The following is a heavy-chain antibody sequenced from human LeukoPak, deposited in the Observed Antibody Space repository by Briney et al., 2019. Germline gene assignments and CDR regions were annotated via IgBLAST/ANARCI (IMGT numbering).Heavy chain of an antibody. V-gene: IGHV1-46*01. Sequence: GASVKVSCKTSGFSFISYFIHWVRQAPGQGLEWMGKINPVGGSTTYVQRFQGRVTMTRDTSTSTAYMELRSLRSDDTAVYYCAKDRLPDSGWSLDYWGQGTLVTVSS. J-gene: IGHJ4*02. D-gene: IGHD6-19*01. CDR3: AKDRLPDSGWSLDY. CDR2: INPVGGST. CDR1: GFSFISYF.